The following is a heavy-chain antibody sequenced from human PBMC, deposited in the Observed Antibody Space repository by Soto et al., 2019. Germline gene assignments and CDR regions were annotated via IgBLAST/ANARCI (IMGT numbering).Heavy chain of an antibody. V-gene: IGHV4-31*03. CDR2: IYGSGST. CDR3: AREASYGDYGT. CDR1: GGSISSGDYY. J-gene: IGHJ5*02. D-gene: IGHD4-17*01. Sequence: QVQLQESGPGLVKPSQTLSLTCTVSGGSISSGDYYWSWIRQHPGKGLEWIGYIYGSGSTYYNPSLKSRVAASXXTSKNQFSLKLSSVTAADTALYYCAREASYGDYGTWGQGTLVTVSS.